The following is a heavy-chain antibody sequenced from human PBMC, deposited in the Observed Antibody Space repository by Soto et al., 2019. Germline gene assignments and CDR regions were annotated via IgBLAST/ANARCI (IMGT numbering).Heavy chain of an antibody. Sequence: GGSLRLSCAASGFTFSNYAMHWVRQAPGKGLELVAVISYDGSNKYYADSVKGRLTISRDNSKNTLYLQLNSLRAEDTAVYYCAKSRSGWYWGYFDYWGQGTLVTVSS. J-gene: IGHJ4*02. CDR3: AKSRSGWYWGYFDY. D-gene: IGHD6-19*01. V-gene: IGHV3-30-3*02. CDR1: GFTFSNYA. CDR2: ISYDGSNK.